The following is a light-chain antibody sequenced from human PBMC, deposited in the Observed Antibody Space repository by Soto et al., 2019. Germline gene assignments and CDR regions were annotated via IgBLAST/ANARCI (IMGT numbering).Light chain of an antibody. CDR2: YDN. V-gene: IGLV3-21*04. Sequence: SYELTQPPSESVAPGETASISCGGDRIGRKSVHWYQQKPGQAPVLVMYYDNDRPSETPERFSGFNSGNTATLDISGVVAGDEADYYCQVWDSSSDHYVFGPGTKLTVL. J-gene: IGLJ1*01. CDR3: QVWDSSSDHYV. CDR1: RIGRKS.